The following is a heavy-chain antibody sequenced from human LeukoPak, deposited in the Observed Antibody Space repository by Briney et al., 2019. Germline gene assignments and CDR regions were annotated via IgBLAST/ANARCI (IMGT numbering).Heavy chain of an antibody. CDR2: IWFDGSNI. J-gene: IGHJ4*02. V-gene: IGHV3-30*02. Sequence: PGGSLRLSCAASGFNFSSYGMHWVRQAPGKGLEWVTSIWFDGSNIHYADSVKGRVTISRDNSKSALYLQMNSLRAEDTAIYYCAKVLSGSQDYWGQGTLVTVFS. D-gene: IGHD1-26*01. CDR3: AKVLSGSQDY. CDR1: GFNFSSYG.